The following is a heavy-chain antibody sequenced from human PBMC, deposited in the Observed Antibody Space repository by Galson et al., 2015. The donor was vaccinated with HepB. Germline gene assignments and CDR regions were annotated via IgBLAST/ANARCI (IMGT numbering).Heavy chain of an antibody. CDR1: GGTFSSYA. D-gene: IGHD1-26*01. CDR3: ASNLIVGATTPADYYYGMDV. Sequence: QSGAEVKKPGASVKVSCKASGGTFSSYAISWVRQAPGQGLEWMGGIIPIFGTANYAQKFQGRVTITADESTSTAYMELSSLRSEDTAVYYCASNLIVGATTPADYYYGMDVWGQGTTVTVSS. CDR2: IIPIFGTA. V-gene: IGHV1-69*13. J-gene: IGHJ6*02.